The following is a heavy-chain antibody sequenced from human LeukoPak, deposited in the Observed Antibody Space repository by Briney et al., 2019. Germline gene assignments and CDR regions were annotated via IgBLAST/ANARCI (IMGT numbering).Heavy chain of an antibody. Sequence: GGSLRLSCAASGFTFSSYGMHWVRQAPGKGLEWVAVIWYDGSNKYYADSVKGRLTISRDNSKNTLYLQMNSLRAEDTAVYYCAREYADTAMAFDYWGQGTLVTVSS. D-gene: IGHD5-18*01. J-gene: IGHJ4*02. V-gene: IGHV3-33*01. CDR2: IWYDGSNK. CDR3: AREYADTAMAFDY. CDR1: GFTFSSYG.